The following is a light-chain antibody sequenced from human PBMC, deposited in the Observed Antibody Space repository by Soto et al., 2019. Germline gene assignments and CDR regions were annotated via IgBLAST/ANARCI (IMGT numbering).Light chain of an antibody. V-gene: IGLV1-44*01. J-gene: IGLJ3*02. CDR2: SHN. Sequence: QSVLTQPPSASGTPGQRVTISCSGSSSNIGANTVNWFQHLPGTAPKLLIYSHNQRPSGVPDRFSGSKSGTSASLAISGLQSEDEADYYCAAWDGDLNGWVFGGGTKPTVL. CDR1: SSNIGANT. CDR3: AAWDGDLNGWV.